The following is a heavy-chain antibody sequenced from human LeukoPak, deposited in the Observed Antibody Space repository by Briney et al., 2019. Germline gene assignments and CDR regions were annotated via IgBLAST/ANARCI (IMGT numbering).Heavy chain of an antibody. D-gene: IGHD6-19*01. CDR1: GFTFSSYA. V-gene: IGHV3-23*01. J-gene: IGHJ4*02. CDR3: AKSALYSSGPFDY. Sequence: GGSLRLSFAASGFTFSSYAMSWVRQAPGKGLEWVSAISGSGGSTYYADSVKGRFAISRDNSKNTLYLQMNSLRAEDTAVYYCAKSALYSSGPFDYWGQGTLVTVSS. CDR2: ISGSGGST.